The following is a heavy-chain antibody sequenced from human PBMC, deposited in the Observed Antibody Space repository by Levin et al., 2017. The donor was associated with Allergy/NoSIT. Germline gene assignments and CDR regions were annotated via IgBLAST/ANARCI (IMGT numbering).Heavy chain of an antibody. CDR2: TIPIFGTA. D-gene: IGHD6-19*01. CDR3: ARDNSSGWSGIDDYNGMDV. CDR1: GGTFSSYA. J-gene: IGHJ6*02. Sequence: KISCKASGGTFSSYAISWVRQAPGQGLEWMGGTIPIFGTANYAQKFQGRVTITADESTSTAYMEVSSLRSEDTAVYYCARDNSSGWSGIDDYNGMDVWGQGTTVTVYS. V-gene: IGHV1-69*01.